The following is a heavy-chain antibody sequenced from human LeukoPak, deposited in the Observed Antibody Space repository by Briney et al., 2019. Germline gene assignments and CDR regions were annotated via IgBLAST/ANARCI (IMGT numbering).Heavy chain of an antibody. V-gene: IGHV4-34*01. J-gene: IGHJ3*02. CDR2: INHSRGT. CDR1: DLPFSNYY. Sequence: KTSETLSLTCAVYDLPFSNYYWSWIRQSPGKGLEWIGEINHSRGTNYNPSLKSRVTISVDTSPNQFYLILRSVTAAETAVYYCARGYSLGYCSGGTCFDGFNIWGQGTMVTVSS. D-gene: IGHD2-15*01. CDR3: ARGYSLGYCSGGTCFDGFNI.